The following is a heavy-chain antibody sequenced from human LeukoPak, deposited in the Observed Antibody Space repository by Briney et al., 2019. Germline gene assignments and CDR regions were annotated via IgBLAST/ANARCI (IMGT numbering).Heavy chain of an antibody. V-gene: IGHV3-48*04. D-gene: IGHD3-22*01. CDR2: ITGSSSTI. Sequence: GGSLRLSCAASGFTFSSYSMNWVRQAPGKGLEWVSYITGSSSTIYYADSVKGRFTISRDNAKNSLYLQMNSLRAEDTAVYYCARDNYYYDSSGYYYYFDYWGQGTLVTVSS. J-gene: IGHJ4*02. CDR3: ARDNYYYDSSGYYYYFDY. CDR1: GFTFSSYS.